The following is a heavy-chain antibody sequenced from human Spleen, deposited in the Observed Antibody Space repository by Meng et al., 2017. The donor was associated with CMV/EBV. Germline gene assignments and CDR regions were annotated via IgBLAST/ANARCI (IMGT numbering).Heavy chain of an antibody. V-gene: IGHV1-3*01. CDR2: INVGNGDT. J-gene: IGHJ4*02. CDR1: GYIFSTYA. Sequence: QVQLVQPGAEVKKPGAPGKVSCKASGYIFSTYAIHWVRQAPGQGLEWMGWINVGNGDTKYSQKFQGRVTITRDTSASIGYMEVSSLRFEDTAVYYCARDGWQQSYYFDHWGQGALVTVSS. CDR3: ARDGWQQSYYFDH. D-gene: IGHD6-13*01.